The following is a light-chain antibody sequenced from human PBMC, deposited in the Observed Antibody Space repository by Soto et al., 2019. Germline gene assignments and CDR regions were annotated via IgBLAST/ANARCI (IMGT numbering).Light chain of an antibody. V-gene: IGKV3-20*01. CDR2: GTS. Sequence: EIVLTQSPGTLFLSPGERATLSCRASQTIKSRSLAWYQQKPGQAPRRLIYGTSGRPTNIPDRFSASGSGTDFTITISRLEPEDFAVYYCQQYNSWPTFGGGTKVEIK. CDR1: QTIKSRS. CDR3: QQYNSWPT. J-gene: IGKJ4*01.